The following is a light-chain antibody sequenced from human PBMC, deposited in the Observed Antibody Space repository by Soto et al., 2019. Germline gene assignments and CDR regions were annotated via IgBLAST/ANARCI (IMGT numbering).Light chain of an antibody. Sequence: QSVLTQPASVSGSPGQSITISCTGTNSDVGGCNYVSWYQQHPGKAPKLMIYDVSNRPSGVSNRFSGSKSGNTASLTISGFQAVFESEYYCNPHTRSSTPNCGFGAVTKATI. V-gene: IGLV2-14*01. CDR3: NPHTRSSTPNCG. J-gene: IGLJ1*01. CDR1: NSDVGGCNY. CDR2: DVS.